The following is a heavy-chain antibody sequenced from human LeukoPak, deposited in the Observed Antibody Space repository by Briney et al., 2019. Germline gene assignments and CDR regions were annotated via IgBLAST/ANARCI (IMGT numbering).Heavy chain of an antibody. J-gene: IGHJ6*03. V-gene: IGHV1-2*02. Sequence: ASVKVSCKASGYTFTGYYMHWVRQAPGQGLEWMGWINPNSGGTNYAQKFQGRVTMTRDTSISTAYMELSSLRSEDTAVYYCARKRSGYYYMDVWGKGTTVTVSS. CDR2: INPNSGGT. CDR3: ARKRSGYYYMDV. D-gene: IGHD3-10*01. CDR1: GYTFTGYY.